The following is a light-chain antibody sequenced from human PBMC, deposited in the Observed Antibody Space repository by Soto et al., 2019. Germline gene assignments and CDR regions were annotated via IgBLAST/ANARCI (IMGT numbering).Light chain of an antibody. CDR1: KLGDKY. V-gene: IGLV3-1*01. J-gene: IGLJ1*01. Sequence: SYELTQPPSVSVSPGQTASITCSGDKLGDKYACWYQQKPGQSPVLVIYQDSKRPSGIPERFSGSNSGNTATLTIRGTHAIDDADYYCQAWDSITRVFGTGTKLTVL. CDR3: QAWDSITRV. CDR2: QDS.